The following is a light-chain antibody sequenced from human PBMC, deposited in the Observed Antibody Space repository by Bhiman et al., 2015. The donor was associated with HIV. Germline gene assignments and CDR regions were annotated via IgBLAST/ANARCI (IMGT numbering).Light chain of an antibody. CDR3: QAWDRNSAV. J-gene: IGLJ2*01. V-gene: IGLV3-25*02. CDR1: ALPQQF. CDR2: KDS. Sequence: SYELTQPPSMSVSPGQTATITCSGDALPQQFSYWYQQKPGQAPVLVIYKDSQRPSGIPERFSGTNSGNTATLTISGTQALDEADYYCQAWDRNSAVFGGGTKLTVL.